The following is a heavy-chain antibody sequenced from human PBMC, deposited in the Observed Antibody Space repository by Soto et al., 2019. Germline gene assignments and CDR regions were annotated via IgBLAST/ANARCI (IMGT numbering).Heavy chain of an antibody. CDR2: IIPIFGTA. Sequence: SVKVSCKASGGTFSSYAISWVRQAPGQGLEWMGGIIPIFGTANYAQKFQGRVTITADESTSTAYMELSSLRSEDTAVYYCARDPRLVAGHHDYYYHGMDVWGQGTTVTVSS. CDR1: GGTFSSYA. CDR3: ARDPRLVAGHHDYYYHGMDV. J-gene: IGHJ6*02. V-gene: IGHV1-69*13. D-gene: IGHD6-19*01.